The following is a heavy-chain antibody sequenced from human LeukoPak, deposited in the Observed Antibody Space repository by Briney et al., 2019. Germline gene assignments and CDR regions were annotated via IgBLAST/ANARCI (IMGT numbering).Heavy chain of an antibody. J-gene: IGHJ6*03. D-gene: IGHD6-13*01. CDR2: IYTSGST. Sequence: PSETLSLTCTVSGGSISSYYWSWIRQPAGKGLEWIGRIYTSGSTNYNPSLKSRVTMSVDTSKNQFSLKLSSVTAADTAVYYCARDHLPAAAPGYYMDVWGKGTTVTVSS. V-gene: IGHV4-4*07. CDR1: GGSISSYY. CDR3: ARDHLPAAAPGYYMDV.